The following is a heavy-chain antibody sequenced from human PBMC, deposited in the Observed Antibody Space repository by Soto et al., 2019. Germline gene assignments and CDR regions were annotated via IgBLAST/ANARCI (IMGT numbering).Heavy chain of an antibody. CDR3: ARAPNDYNYHHYGLDV. D-gene: IGHD4-4*01. CDR1: GGSISSYY. Sequence: QVQLQESGPGLVKPSETLSLTCVVSGGSISSYYWSWIRQPPGKGLECIGYIYYSGNTKYNPSLESRVTMSVDMSKDQFSLNLRSVPAADTAVYYCARAPNDYNYHHYGLDVWGQGTTVTVSS. CDR2: IYYSGNT. J-gene: IGHJ6*02. V-gene: IGHV4-59*01.